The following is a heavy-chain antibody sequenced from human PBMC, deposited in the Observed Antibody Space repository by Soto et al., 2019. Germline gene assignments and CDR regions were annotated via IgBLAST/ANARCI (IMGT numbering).Heavy chain of an antibody. Sequence: QVQLVESGGGVVQPGRSLRLACAGSGFTFSSYAMHWVRQAPGKGLEWVAVISYGGNNNYYAESVKGRFTISRDNSKSTVYLQMNSLRPDDTAVYYCARENGYDGIIFFDYWGHGTLVTVSS. J-gene: IGHJ4*01. D-gene: IGHD5-12*01. V-gene: IGHV3-30-3*01. CDR3: ARENGYDGIIFFDY. CDR1: GFTFSSYA. CDR2: ISYGGNNN.